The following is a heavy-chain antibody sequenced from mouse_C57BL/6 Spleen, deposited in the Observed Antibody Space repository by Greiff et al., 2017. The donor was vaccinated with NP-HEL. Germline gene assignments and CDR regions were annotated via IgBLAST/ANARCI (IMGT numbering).Heavy chain of an antibody. CDR3: ARGKKRAPPVEDYYAMDY. Sequence: EVQLQQSGPELVKPGASVKISCKASGYTFTDYYMNWVKQSHGKSLEWIGDINPNNGGTSYNQKFKGKATLTVDKSSSTAYMELRSLTSEDSAVYYCARGKKRAPPVEDYYAMDYWGQGTSVTVSS. V-gene: IGHV1-26*01. CDR1: GYTFTDYY. D-gene: IGHD1-1*01. J-gene: IGHJ4*01. CDR2: INPNNGGT.